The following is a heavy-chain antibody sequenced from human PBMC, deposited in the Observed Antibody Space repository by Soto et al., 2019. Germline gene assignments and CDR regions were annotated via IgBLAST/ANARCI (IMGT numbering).Heavy chain of an antibody. J-gene: IGHJ4*02. D-gene: IGHD3-16*02. CDR1: GFTFSSYE. V-gene: IGHV3-48*03. Sequence: EVQLVESGGGLVQPGGSLRLSCAASGFTFSSYEMNWVRQAPGKGLEWVSYISSGGSTIYYADSVRGRFTISRDNAKNSLYLQMNSLRAEDTAFYYCARDDSGYPSYFHYWGQGTLVTVSS. CDR2: ISSGGSTI. CDR3: ARDDSGYPSYFHY.